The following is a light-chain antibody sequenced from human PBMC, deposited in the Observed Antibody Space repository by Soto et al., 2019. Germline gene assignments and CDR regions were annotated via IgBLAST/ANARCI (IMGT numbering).Light chain of an antibody. Sequence: QSVLTQPASVSGSPGQSITISCTGTSSDIGDSNFVSWYQQHPGKAPKLIIFEVSTRPSGVSNRFSGSKSDNTASLTISGVQAEDEAHYYCSSPASTLGVFGGGTKLTVL. CDR1: SSDIGDSNF. J-gene: IGLJ3*02. CDR3: SSPASTLGV. CDR2: EVS. V-gene: IGLV2-14*01.